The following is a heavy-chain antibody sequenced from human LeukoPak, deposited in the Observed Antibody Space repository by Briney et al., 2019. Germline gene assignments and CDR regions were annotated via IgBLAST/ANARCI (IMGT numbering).Heavy chain of an antibody. V-gene: IGHV3-21*01. D-gene: IGHD6-13*01. CDR1: GFTFSSYS. Sequence: GGSLRLSCAASGFTFSSYSMNWVRQAPGKGLEWVSSISSSSSYIYYADSVKGRFTISRDNAKNSLYLQMNSLRAEDTAVYYCARDQDGIAAAGTDYWGQGTLVTVSS. J-gene: IGHJ4*02. CDR2: ISSSSSYI. CDR3: ARDQDGIAAAGTDY.